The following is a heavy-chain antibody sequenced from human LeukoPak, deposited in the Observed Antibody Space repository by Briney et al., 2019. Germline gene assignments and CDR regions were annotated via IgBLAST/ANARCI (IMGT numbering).Heavy chain of an antibody. D-gene: IGHD4-23*01. Sequence: PSETLSLTCTVSGGSISSDYWSWIRQPPGKGMEWIGYIYYSGSTNYNPSLKSRVTISVDTSKNQFSLKLSSVTAADTAVYYCARHLYGGLFDSWGQGTLVTVSS. J-gene: IGHJ4*02. V-gene: IGHV4-59*08. CDR2: IYYSGST. CDR1: GGSISSDY. CDR3: ARHLYGGLFDS.